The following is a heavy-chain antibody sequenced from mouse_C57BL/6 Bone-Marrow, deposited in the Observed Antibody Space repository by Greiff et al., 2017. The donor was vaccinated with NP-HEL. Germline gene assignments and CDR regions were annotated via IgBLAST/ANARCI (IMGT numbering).Heavy chain of an antibody. CDR3: ARDPSPYWYFDV. CDR2: INYDGSST. V-gene: IGHV5-16*01. CDR1: GFTFSDYY. Sequence: EVMLVESEGGLVQPGSSMKLSCTASGFTFSDYYMAWVRQVPEKGLEWVANINYDGSSTYYLDSLKSRFIISRDNAKNILYLQMSSLKSEDTATYYGARDPSPYWYFDVWGTGTTVTVSS. J-gene: IGHJ1*03.